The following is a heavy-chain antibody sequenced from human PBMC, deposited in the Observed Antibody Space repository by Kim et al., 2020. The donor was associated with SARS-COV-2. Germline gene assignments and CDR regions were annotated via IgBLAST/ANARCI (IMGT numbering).Heavy chain of an antibody. D-gene: IGHD6-6*01. CDR3: ARHGLTYSSSFDY. J-gene: IGHJ4*02. Sequence: SETLSLTCSVSGGSISSYYWSWIRQPPGKGLEWIAYINYSGDTNYNPSLKSRVTISVDTSKNQFSLRVNSVTAADTAVYYCARHGLTYSSSFDYWGQGIL. CDR1: GGSISSYY. CDR2: INYSGDT. V-gene: IGHV4-59*08.